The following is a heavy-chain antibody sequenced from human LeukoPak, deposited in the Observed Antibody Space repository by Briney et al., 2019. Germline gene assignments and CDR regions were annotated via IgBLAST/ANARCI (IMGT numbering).Heavy chain of an antibody. D-gene: IGHD5-12*01. CDR3: ARAYSGSNYYFDY. V-gene: IGHV3-7*03. Sequence: PGGSLRLSCAASGFTFSSYWMSWVRQAPGKGLEWVANIKQDGSEKYYVDSVKGRFTISRDNAKNSLYLQMNGLRAEDTAVYYCARAYSGSNYYFDYWGQGTLVTVSS. CDR2: IKQDGSEK. CDR1: GFTFSSYW. J-gene: IGHJ4*02.